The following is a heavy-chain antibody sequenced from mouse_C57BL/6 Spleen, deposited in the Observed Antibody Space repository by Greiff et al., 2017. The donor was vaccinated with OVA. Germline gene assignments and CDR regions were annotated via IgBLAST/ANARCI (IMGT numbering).Heavy chain of an antibody. Sequence: EVQLQESGGGLVQPGGSMKLSCVASGFTFSNYWMNWVRQSPEKGLEWVAQIRLKSANYASHYAESVQWRFTISRDDSKSGVELQRNNLRAEDTGIDYCTGQAQATSFYAMDYWGQGTSVTVSS. J-gene: IGHJ4*01. CDR3: TGQAQATSFYAMDY. V-gene: IGHV6-3*01. D-gene: IGHD3-2*02. CDR1: GFTFSNYW. CDR2: IRLKSANYAS.